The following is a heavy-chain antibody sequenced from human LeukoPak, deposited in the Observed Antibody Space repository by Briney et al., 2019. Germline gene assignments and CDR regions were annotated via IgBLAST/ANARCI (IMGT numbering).Heavy chain of an antibody. CDR2: IYTSGST. CDR3: ARQGYSAYDWIHYYYHYMDV. J-gene: IGHJ6*03. V-gene: IGHV4-61*02. D-gene: IGHD5-12*01. CDR1: GGSISSGSYY. Sequence: SETLSLTCTVSGGSISSGSYYWSWIRQPAGKGLEWIGRIYTSGSTNYNPSLKSRVTISVDTSKNQFSLKLSSVTAADTAVYYCARQGYSAYDWIHYYYHYMDVWGEGTTVTVSS.